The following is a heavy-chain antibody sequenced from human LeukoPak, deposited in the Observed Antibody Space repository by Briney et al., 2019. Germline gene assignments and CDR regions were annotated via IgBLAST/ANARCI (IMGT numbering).Heavy chain of an antibody. CDR1: GGSIGTYY. J-gene: IGHJ6*03. D-gene: IGHD3-16*02. Sequence: SETLSLTCTVSGGSIGTYYWSWVRQSPGKGLEWIGYIYVTGNRYNPYLQSRVTISVDTPRNQFFLRMSSVTAADTAVYYCARHIGGGIEDMDVWGKGTKVTVSS. V-gene: IGHV4-59*08. CDR3: ARHIGGGIEDMDV. CDR2: IYVTGN.